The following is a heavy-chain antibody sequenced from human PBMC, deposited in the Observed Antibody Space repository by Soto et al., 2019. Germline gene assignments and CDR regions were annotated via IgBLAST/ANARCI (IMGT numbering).Heavy chain of an antibody. CDR2: INPNSGGT. V-gene: IGHV1-2*02. Sequence: QVQLVQSGAEVKKPGASVKVSCNASGYTFTGYYMHWVRQAPGQGLEWMGWINPNSGGTNYAQKFQGRVTMTRDTSISTAYMELSRLRSDDTAVYYCARESQPYYYGSGSYRVFDIWGQGTMVTVSS. D-gene: IGHD3-10*01. CDR1: GYTFTGYY. J-gene: IGHJ3*02. CDR3: ARESQPYYYGSGSYRVFDI.